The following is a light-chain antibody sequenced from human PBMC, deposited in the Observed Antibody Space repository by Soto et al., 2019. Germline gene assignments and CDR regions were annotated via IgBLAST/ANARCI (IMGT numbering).Light chain of an antibody. CDR1: QGIGGY. CDR2: AAS. Sequence: DIQLTQSPSFLSASVGDRVTITCRASQGIGGYLAWYQHKPGKAPNLLMYAASTLQSGVPSRFSGSGSGTEFTLTINSLQPEDFATYYCQQIKTYPRTFGGGTKVDI. J-gene: IGKJ4*01. V-gene: IGKV1-9*01. CDR3: QQIKTYPRT.